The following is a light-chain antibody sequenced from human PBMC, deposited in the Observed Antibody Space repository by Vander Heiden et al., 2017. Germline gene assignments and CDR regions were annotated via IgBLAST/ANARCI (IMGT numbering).Light chain of an antibody. J-gene: IGKJ1*01. CDR1: QSISSW. CDR2: DAS. Sequence: QMTEAPSTLSASVGDRVTITCRPSQSISSWLAWYQPKPGQAPKLLIYDASSLESGVPSRFSGSGSGTEFTLTISSLQPDDFATYYCQQYNSLPSSFGQGTKVEIK. V-gene: IGKV1-5*01. CDR3: QQYNSLPSS.